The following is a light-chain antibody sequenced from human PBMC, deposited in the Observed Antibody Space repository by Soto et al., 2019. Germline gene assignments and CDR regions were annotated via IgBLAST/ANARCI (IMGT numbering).Light chain of an antibody. Sequence: DIQMTQSPSTLSASVGARVTLTWGASQSISSWLAWYQQKPGKAPKLLIYDASSLESGVPSRFSGSGSGTEFTLTISSLQPDDFATYYCQQYNSYGWTFGQGTKVDIK. CDR1: QSISSW. CDR2: DAS. V-gene: IGKV1-5*01. CDR3: QQYNSYGWT. J-gene: IGKJ1*01.